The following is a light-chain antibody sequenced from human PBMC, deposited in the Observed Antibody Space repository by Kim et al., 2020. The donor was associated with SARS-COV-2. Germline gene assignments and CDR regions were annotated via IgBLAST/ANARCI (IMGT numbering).Light chain of an antibody. Sequence: ALGQTVRITCQGDSIRSYYATWYQQKPGQAPIVVIYGKNNRPSGIPDRFSGSSSGDTASLTITGTRAGDEADYYCNSRGSNDNVLFGGGTQLTVL. J-gene: IGLJ2*01. CDR2: GKN. CDR1: SIRSYY. CDR3: NSRGSNDNVL. V-gene: IGLV3-19*01.